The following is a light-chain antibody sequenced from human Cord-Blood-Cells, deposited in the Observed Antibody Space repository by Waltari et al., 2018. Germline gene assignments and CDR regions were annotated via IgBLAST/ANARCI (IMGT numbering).Light chain of an antibody. CDR3: QQSYSTPYT. Sequence: DIQMTQYPSSLSASVGDRVTITCRASQSISSYLNWYQQKPGKAPKLLIYAASSLQSGVPSRFSGSESGTDFTLTISSLQPEDFATYYCQQSYSTPYTFGQGTKLEIK. CDR1: QSISSY. CDR2: AAS. V-gene: IGKV1-39*01. J-gene: IGKJ2*01.